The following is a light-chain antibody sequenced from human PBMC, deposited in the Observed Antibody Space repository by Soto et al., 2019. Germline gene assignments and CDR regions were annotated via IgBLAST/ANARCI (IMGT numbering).Light chain of an antibody. J-gene: IGKJ4*01. Sequence: DTVMTQSPCTLSVSPGEVATLSCRASQRVGSALAWYQQKPGQAPRLLIYHTSTRATGIPARFSGSGSETEFTLTISSLKSEDYAVYYCQNYNNWPLTFGGGTQVEIK. V-gene: IGKV3-15*01. CDR3: QNYNNWPLT. CDR2: HTS. CDR1: QRVGSA.